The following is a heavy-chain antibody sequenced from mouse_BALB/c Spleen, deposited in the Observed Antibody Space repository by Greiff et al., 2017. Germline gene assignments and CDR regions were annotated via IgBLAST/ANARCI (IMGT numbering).Heavy chain of an antibody. Sequence: QVQLQQSGPELVKPGASVKISCKASGYAFSSSWMNWVKQRPGQGLEWMGRIYTGDGDTNYNGKFKGKATLTADKSSSTAYMQLSSLTSVDSAVYFCARSYYRYDVRYAMDYWGQGTSVTVSS. CDR1: GYAFSSSW. CDR3: ARSYYRYDVRYAMDY. CDR2: IYTGDGDT. D-gene: IGHD2-14*01. J-gene: IGHJ4*01. V-gene: IGHV1-82*01.